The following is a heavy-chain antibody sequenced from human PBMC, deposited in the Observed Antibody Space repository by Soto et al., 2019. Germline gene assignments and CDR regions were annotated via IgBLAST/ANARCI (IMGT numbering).Heavy chain of an antibody. D-gene: IGHD1-7*01. CDR2: ISYDGSNK. J-gene: IGHJ6*02. V-gene: IGHV3-30-3*01. CDR3: ARGITGTTWKGGFDYGMDV. CDR1: GFTFSSYA. Sequence: QVQLVESGGGVVQPGRSLRLSCAASGFTFSSYAMHWVRQAPGKGLEWVAVISYDGSNKYYAESVKGRFTISRDNSKNTLYLQMNSLRAEDTAVYYCARGITGTTWKGGFDYGMDVWGQGTTVTVSS.